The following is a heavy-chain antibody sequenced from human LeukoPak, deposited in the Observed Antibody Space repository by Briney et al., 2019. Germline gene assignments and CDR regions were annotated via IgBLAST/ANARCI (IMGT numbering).Heavy chain of an antibody. CDR3: ARHYGP. V-gene: IGHV4-39*01. CDR2: IYYSGST. CDR1: GGAISCSSYY. J-gene: IGHJ4*02. D-gene: IGHD3-10*01. Sequence: SETLSLTWTVSGGAISCSSYYRVWIRQPPGKGLEWIGSIYYSGSTYYNPSLKSRVTISVATSKNHFSLKLNSVTATDPAVYYCARHYGPWGQGTLVTVSS.